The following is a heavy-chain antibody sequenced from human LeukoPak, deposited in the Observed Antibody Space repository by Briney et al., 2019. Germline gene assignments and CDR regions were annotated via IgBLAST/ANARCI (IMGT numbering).Heavy chain of an antibody. D-gene: IGHD3-10*01. CDR2: IIPSGHTT. CDR1: GFTFSSHG. V-gene: IGHV3-48*04. J-gene: IGHJ4*02. Sequence: PGGSLRLSCAASGFTFSSHGMNWVRQAPGKGLEWVSGIIPSGHTTYYADSVRGRFTISRDNAKNSLYLQMNSLRAEDTAVYYCARDVLLWFGEFDYWGQGTLVTVSS. CDR3: ARDVLLWFGEFDY.